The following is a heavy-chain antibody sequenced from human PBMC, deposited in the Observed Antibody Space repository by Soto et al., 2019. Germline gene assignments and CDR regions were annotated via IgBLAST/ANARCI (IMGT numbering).Heavy chain of an antibody. Sequence: QVQLQQWGAGLLKPSETLSLTCAVYGGSFSGYYWSWIRQPPGKGLEWIGEINHSGSTNYNPSLKSRVTIPVDTSKNQFSLKLSSVTAADTAVYYCARTLGYYYYYGMDVWGQGTTVTVSS. V-gene: IGHV4-34*01. CDR1: GGSFSGYY. J-gene: IGHJ6*02. CDR2: INHSGST. CDR3: ARTLGYYYYYGMDV.